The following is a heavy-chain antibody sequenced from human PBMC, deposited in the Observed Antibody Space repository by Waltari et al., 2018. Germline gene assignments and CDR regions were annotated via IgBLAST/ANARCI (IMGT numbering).Heavy chain of an antibody. CDR3: ARKGGRGYTYGPFYYDS. CDR2: INSDGSSI. D-gene: IGHD5-18*01. V-gene: IGHV3-74*01. CDR1: GFWFRYYW. J-gene: IGHJ4*02. Sequence: EVQLVEAGGDIVQPGGSLRPSCAASGFWFRYYWMHWVRQVPGKGLVWVSRINSDGSSISYSDSVKGRFTISRDNSKNMLYLQLNSLRAEDTAVYYCARKGGRGYTYGPFYYDSWGQGTLVTVSS.